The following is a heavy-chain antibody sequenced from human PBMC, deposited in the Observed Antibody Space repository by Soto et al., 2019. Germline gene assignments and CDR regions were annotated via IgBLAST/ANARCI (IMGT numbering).Heavy chain of an antibody. V-gene: IGHV1-69*13. CDR1: GGTFSTYA. CDR3: ARGVHYDSSGYYYFY. J-gene: IGHJ4*02. D-gene: IGHD3-22*01. Sequence: SVKVSFKASGGTFSTYAIDWLRQAPGQGLEWMGGIIPLFGTAKYAQNFQGRITITADESTNTAYMELRSLRSQDTAVYYCARGVHYDSSGYYYFYWGQGTLVTVSS. CDR2: IIPLFGTA.